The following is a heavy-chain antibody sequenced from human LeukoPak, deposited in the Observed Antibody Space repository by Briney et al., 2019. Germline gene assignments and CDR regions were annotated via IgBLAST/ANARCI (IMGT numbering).Heavy chain of an antibody. CDR3: ARDRPLIDCSGGSCLKVGWFDP. Sequence: SETLSLTCTVSGGSISSGDYSWSWIRQPPGKGLEWIGYIYYSGSTNYNPSLKSRVTISVDTSKNQFSLKLSSVTAADTAVYYCARDRPLIDCSGGSCLKVGWFDPWGQGTLVTVSS. V-gene: IGHV4-61*08. J-gene: IGHJ5*02. CDR2: IYYSGST. D-gene: IGHD2-15*01. CDR1: GGSISSGDYS.